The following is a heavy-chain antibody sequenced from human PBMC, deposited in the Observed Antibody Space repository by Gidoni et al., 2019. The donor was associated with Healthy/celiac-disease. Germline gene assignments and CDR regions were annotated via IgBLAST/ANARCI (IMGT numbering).Heavy chain of an antibody. V-gene: IGHV1-69*06. CDR3: ASIHTYYYDSSGYYQEDY. D-gene: IGHD3-22*01. Sequence: QVQLVQSGAEVKKPGSSVKVSCKASGGTFSSYAISWVRQAPGQGLEWMGGIIPIFGTANYAQKFQGRVTITADKSTSTAYMELSSLRSEDTAVYYCASIHTYYYDSSGYYQEDYWGQGTLVTVSS. CDR2: IIPIFGTA. J-gene: IGHJ4*02. CDR1: GGTFSSYA.